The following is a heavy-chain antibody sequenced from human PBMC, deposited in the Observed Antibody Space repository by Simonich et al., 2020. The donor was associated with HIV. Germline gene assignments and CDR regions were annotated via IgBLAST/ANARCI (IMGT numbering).Heavy chain of an antibody. CDR2: ISGSGCST. CDR3: AKALSSSSYYFDY. CDR1: GFTFSNCA. V-gene: IGHV3-23*01. D-gene: IGHD6-6*01. J-gene: IGHJ4*02. Sequence: GGGLVQPGGSLRLSCTASGFTFSNCAMSWVRQAPGKGLEWVSAISGSGCSTYYTDSVKGRFTISRDNSKITLYLQMNSLRAEDTAIYYCAKALSSSSYYFDYWGQGTLVTVSS.